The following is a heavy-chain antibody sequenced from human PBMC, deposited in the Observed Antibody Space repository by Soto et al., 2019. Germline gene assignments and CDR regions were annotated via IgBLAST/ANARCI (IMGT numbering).Heavy chain of an antibody. CDR3: ARETHSSGYYSIDY. V-gene: IGHV4-30-4*07. Sequence: SETLSLTCAVSGGSISSGGYSWSWIRQPPGKGLEWIGYIYYSGSTYYNPSLKSRVTISVDTSKNQFSLKLSSVTAADTAVYYCARETHSSGYYSIDYWGKGTLVTVSS. J-gene: IGHJ4*02. D-gene: IGHD3-22*01. CDR2: IYYSGST. CDR1: GGSISSGGYS.